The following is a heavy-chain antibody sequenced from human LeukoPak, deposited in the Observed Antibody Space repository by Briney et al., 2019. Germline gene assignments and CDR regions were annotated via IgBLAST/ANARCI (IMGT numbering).Heavy chain of an antibody. V-gene: IGHV4-30-4*01. CDR2: IYFAGST. D-gene: IGHD2-2*01. CDR1: GGSITSGDSY. CDR3: AREHQNCTSTSCSDWFDP. J-gene: IGHJ5*02. Sequence: SETLSLTCSVSGGSITSGDSYWSWIRQPPGKGLEWIGYIYFAGSTFYNPSLKSRVTISVDRTKNQLSLKLSSVTAADTAVYYCAREHQNCTSTSCSDWFDPWGLGTLVTVSS.